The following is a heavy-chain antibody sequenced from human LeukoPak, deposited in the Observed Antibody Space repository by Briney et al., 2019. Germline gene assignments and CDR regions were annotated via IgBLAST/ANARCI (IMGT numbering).Heavy chain of an antibody. V-gene: IGHV1-46*01. CDR1: GYTFTSYY. D-gene: IGHD3-22*01. CDR2: INPSGGST. J-gene: IGHJ4*02. Sequence: ASVTVSCKASGYTFTSYYMHWVRQAPGQGLEWMGIINPSGGSTSYAQKFQGRVTMTRDTSTSTVYMELRSLRSDDTAVYYCARDTYYYDSSGYYYAGVSYYFDYWGQGTLVTVSS. CDR3: ARDTYYYDSSGYYYAGVSYYFDY.